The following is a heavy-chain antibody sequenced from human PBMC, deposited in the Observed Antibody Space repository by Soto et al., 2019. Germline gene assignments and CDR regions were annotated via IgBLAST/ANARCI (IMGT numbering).Heavy chain of an antibody. Sequence: GGSLRLSCAASGFTFSSYAMSWVRQAPGKGLEWVSAISGSGGSTYYADSVKGRFTISRDNSKNTLYLQMNSLRAEDTAVYYCAKDKKGVSGVWFAHGMDVWGQGTTVTVSS. V-gene: IGHV3-23*01. J-gene: IGHJ6*02. CDR1: GFTFSSYA. D-gene: IGHD3-10*01. CDR2: ISGSGGST. CDR3: AKDKKGVSGVWFAHGMDV.